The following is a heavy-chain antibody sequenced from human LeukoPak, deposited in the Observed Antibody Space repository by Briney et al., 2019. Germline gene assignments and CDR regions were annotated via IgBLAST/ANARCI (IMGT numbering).Heavy chain of an antibody. CDR2: IDSSSSYI. D-gene: IGHD3-3*01. CDR3: ARGPHGGFVIIPTEF. J-gene: IGHJ4*02. Sequence: GGSLRLSCAASGFTFSSYAMNWVRQAPGKGLEWVSSIDSSSSYIYYADSVKGRFTISRANAKNSLFLQMNGLRAEDTAVYYCARGPHGGFVIIPTEFWGQGTLVTVSS. V-gene: IGHV3-21*01. CDR1: GFTFSSYA.